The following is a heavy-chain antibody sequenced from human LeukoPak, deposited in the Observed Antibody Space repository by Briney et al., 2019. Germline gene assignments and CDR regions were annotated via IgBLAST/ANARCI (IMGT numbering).Heavy chain of an antibody. CDR1: GFTFSSYS. CDR3: ARDGNYGSGSYSDY. J-gene: IGHJ4*02. D-gene: IGHD3-10*01. CDR2: ISSSSSTI. Sequence: GGSLRLSCAASGFTFSSYSMNWVRRAPGKGLEWVSYISSSSSTIYYADSVKGRFTISRDNAKNSLYLQMNSLRDEDTAVYYCARDGNYGSGSYSDYWGQGTLVTVPS. V-gene: IGHV3-48*02.